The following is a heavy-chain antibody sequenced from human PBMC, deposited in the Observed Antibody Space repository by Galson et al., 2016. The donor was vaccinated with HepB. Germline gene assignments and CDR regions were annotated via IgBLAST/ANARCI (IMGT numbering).Heavy chain of an antibody. CDR3: ARHTGEEHWLIKLES. Sequence: QSGAEVKKPGESLKISCRTSGSNFTNFWIGWVRQTPEKGLEWMGFIYPGDSDTRYNPSFKDHVTISADTSISTACLQWTSLRASDTAIYYCARHTGEEHWLIKLESWGQGTRVIVSA. D-gene: IGHD1-1*01. J-gene: IGHJ4*02. CDR1: GSNFTNFW. CDR2: IYPGDSDT. V-gene: IGHV5-51*01.